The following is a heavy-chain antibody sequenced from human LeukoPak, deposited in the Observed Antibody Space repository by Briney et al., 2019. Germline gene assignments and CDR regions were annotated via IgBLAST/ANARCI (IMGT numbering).Heavy chain of an antibody. CDR3: ARARYYDSSGYPFDY. J-gene: IGHJ4*02. Sequence: PGGSLRLSCAASGFTFSSYWMHWVRQAPGKGLEWVSVIYSGGSTYYADSVKGRFTISRHNSKNTLYLQMNSLRAEDTAVYYCARARYYDSSGYPFDYRGQGTLVTVSS. D-gene: IGHD3-22*01. CDR2: IYSGGST. CDR1: GFTFSSYW. V-gene: IGHV3-53*04.